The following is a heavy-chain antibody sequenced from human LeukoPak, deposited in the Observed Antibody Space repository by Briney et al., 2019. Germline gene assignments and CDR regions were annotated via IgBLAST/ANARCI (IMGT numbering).Heavy chain of an antibody. D-gene: IGHD5-18*01. Sequence: SETLSLTCAVSGGPISSSNWWSWVRPPPGKGLEWIGEIYHSGSTNYKPSLKSRVTISVDKSKNQFSVQLSSVTAADAAVYYCASYTAGRIDYWGQGTLVTVSS. CDR2: IYHSGST. CDR1: GGPISSSNW. V-gene: IGHV4-4*02. CDR3: ASYTAGRIDY. J-gene: IGHJ4*02.